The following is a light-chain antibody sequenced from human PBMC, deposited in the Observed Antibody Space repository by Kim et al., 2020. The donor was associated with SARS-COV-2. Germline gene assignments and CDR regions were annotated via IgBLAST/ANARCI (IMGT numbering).Light chain of an antibody. CDR3: ATWDDALSGCV. Sequence: GQGVTISCSGRSSNIGSNDVYWYQQFPGTAPKTLITRNDQRLSGVPDRFAGSKSGTSASLAISGLRSEDEADYYCATWDDALSGCVFGGGTQLTVL. J-gene: IGLJ3*02. V-gene: IGLV1-47*01. CDR1: SSNIGSND. CDR2: RND.